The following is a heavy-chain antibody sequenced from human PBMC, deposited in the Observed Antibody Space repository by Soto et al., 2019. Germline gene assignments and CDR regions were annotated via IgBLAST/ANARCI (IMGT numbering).Heavy chain of an antibody. J-gene: IGHJ4*02. Sequence: EVQLLESGGGLVQPGGSLRLSCAASGFTFSSSVMSWGRQAPGKGLEWVSTFSGSTGNTYHAASVKGRFSISRDNSKITLYRQMNTLRPEDTAVYYCAKRGHYYFDSWGQGTLVTVSS. V-gene: IGHV3-23*01. CDR3: AKRGHYYFDS. CDR2: FSGSTGNT. D-gene: IGHD3-10*01. CDR1: GFTFSSSV.